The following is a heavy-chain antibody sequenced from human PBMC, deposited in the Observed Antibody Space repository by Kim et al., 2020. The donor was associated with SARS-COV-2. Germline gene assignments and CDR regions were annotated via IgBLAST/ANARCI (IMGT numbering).Heavy chain of an antibody. D-gene: IGHD6-6*01. CDR3: AREDTSSSSVDY. Sequence: GGSLRLFCAASGFIFRTYSMNWVRQAPGKGLEWLSYISGSGNKIDYAGSVMGRFTISRDNAKESLYLQMNSLRDEDTAVYYCAREDTSSSSVDYWGQGTLVTVSS. CDR1: GFIFRTYS. V-gene: IGHV3-48*02. J-gene: IGHJ4*02. CDR2: ISGSGNKI.